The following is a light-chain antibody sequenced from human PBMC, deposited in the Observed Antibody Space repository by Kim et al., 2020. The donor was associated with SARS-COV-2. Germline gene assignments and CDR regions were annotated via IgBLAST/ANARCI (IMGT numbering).Light chain of an antibody. V-gene: IGKV1-27*01. CDR3: QKYNSAPWT. J-gene: IGKJ1*01. CDR2: AAS. CDR1: QGINNY. Sequence: ASVGDRVTITCRGSQGINNYLAWYQQRPGKVPKLLIYAASTLQSGVPSRFSGSGFGTDFTLTISSLQPEDGATYYCQKYNSAPWTFGRGTKVDIK.